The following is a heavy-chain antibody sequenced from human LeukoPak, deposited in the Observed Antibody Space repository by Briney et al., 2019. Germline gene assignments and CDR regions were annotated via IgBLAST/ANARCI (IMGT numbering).Heavy chain of an antibody. CDR3: ARVPVQLERRPGFDP. CDR2: INPNSGGT. V-gene: IGHV1-2*02. Sequence: ASVKVSCKASGYTFTGYYMHWVRQAPGQGLEWMGWINPNSGGTNYAQKFQGRVTMTRDTSISTAYMEPSRLRSDDTAVYYCARVPVQLERRPGFDPWGQGTLVTVSS. J-gene: IGHJ5*02. CDR1: GYTFTGYY. D-gene: IGHD1-1*01.